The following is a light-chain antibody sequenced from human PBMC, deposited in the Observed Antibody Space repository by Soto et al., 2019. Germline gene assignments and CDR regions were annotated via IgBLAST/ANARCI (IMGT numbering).Light chain of an antibody. V-gene: IGKV3-15*01. CDR2: GAS. CDR1: QSISSN. J-gene: IGKJ2*02. Sequence: EIVMTQSPATLSVSPGERATLSCRASQSISSNLAWYQQKPVQAPRLLIYGASTRATGIPARFSGSGSGTEFTLTISSLQSEDFAVYSCQQYNNWPPCTFGQGTKLEIK. CDR3: QQYNNWPPCT.